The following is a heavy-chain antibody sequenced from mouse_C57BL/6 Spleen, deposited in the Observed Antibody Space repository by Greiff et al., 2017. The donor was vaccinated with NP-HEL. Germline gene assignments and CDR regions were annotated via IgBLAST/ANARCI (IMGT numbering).Heavy chain of an antibody. Sequence: EVKLVESEGGLVQPGSSMKLSCTASGFTFSDYYMAWVRQVPEKGLEWVANINYDGSSTYYLDSLKSRFIISRDNAKNILYLQMSSLKSEDTATDYCARSYYGSSYAMDYWGQGTSVTVSS. D-gene: IGHD1-1*01. CDR3: ARSYYGSSYAMDY. J-gene: IGHJ4*01. V-gene: IGHV5-16*01. CDR1: GFTFSDYY. CDR2: INYDGSST.